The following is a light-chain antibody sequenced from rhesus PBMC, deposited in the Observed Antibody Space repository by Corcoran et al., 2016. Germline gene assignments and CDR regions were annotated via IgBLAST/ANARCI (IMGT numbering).Light chain of an antibody. Sequence: DIVMTQTPLSLPVTPGEPASISCRSSQSLLDSEDGNTYLDWYLQKPGQSPQILIYEVSNRASGVPDRFSGSGSDTDFKLKISRVEAEDVGVYYCMQGIEFPYSFGQGTKVEIK. J-gene: IGKJ2*01. CDR1: QSLLDSEDGNTY. CDR3: MQGIEFPYS. CDR2: EVS. V-gene: IGKV2-104*02.